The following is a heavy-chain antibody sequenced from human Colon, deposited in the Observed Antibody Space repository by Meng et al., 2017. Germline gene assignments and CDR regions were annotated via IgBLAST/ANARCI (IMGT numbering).Heavy chain of an antibody. CDR2: MNPNNGNT. CDR1: GYTFTSSD. J-gene: IGHJ5*01. D-gene: IGHD2-2*01. V-gene: IGHV1-8*01. Sequence: QVQLVQAGAEVRKPGASVKVTCKASGYTFTSSDINWVRQATGRGLEWLGWMNPNNGNTGSAQKFQGRVSMTRDTSIGTAYMELSCLTSEDTAVYYCARTAMLDSWGQGTLVTVSS. CDR3: ARTAMLDS.